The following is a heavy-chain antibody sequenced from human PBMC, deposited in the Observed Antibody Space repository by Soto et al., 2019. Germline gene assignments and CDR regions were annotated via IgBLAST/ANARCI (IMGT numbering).Heavy chain of an antibody. Sequence: GGSLRLSCAASGFTFSSYAMSWVRQAPGKGLEWVSAISGSGGSTYYADSVKGRFTISRDNSKKTLYLQMNSLRAEDTAVYYCAKDFEEQQLVRPGFDYWGQGTLVTVSS. CDR1: GFTFSSYA. CDR3: AKDFEEQQLVRPGFDY. V-gene: IGHV3-23*01. CDR2: ISGSGGST. D-gene: IGHD6-13*01. J-gene: IGHJ4*02.